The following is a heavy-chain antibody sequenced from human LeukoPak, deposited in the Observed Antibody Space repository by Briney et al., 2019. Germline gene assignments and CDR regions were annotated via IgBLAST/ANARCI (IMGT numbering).Heavy chain of an antibody. J-gene: IGHJ4*02. CDR1: GYTFTSYD. D-gene: IGHD3-22*01. CDR2: MNPNSGNT. V-gene: IGHV1-8*03. CDR3: ARGDYYDSSGLTPDY. Sequence: GASVKVSCKASGYTFTSYDINWVRQATGQGLEWMGWMNPNSGNTGYAQKFQGRVTITRDTSASTAYMELSSLRSEDTAVYHCARGDYYDSSGLTPDYWGQGTLVTVSS.